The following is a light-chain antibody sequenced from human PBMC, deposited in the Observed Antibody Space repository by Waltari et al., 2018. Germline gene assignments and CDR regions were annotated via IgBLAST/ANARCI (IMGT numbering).Light chain of an antibody. CDR2: GQN. CDR1: SLRRFY. CDR3: HSRDTSSTRV. V-gene: IGLV3-19*01. Sequence: SSELTQDPSVSVALGQTVRITCQGDSLRRFYASWYQQRPGQAPILVLYGQNNRPSGIPDRCSGSTSGNTASLTSTGAQAEDEADYYCHSRDTSSTRVFGGGTRLTV. J-gene: IGLJ2*01.